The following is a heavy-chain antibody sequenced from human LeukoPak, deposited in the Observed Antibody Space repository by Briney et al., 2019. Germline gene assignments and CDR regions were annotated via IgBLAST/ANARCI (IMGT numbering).Heavy chain of an antibody. J-gene: IGHJ3*02. CDR3: ARENYVGAFDI. D-gene: IGHD1-7*01. Sequence: SGGSLRLSCAASEFTFSSYAMHWVRQAPGRGLEYVSAISSNGGSTYYANSVKGRFTISRDNSKNTLYLQMGSLRAEDMAVYYCARENYVGAFDIWGQGTMVTVSS. CDR1: EFTFSSYA. CDR2: ISSNGGST. V-gene: IGHV3-64*01.